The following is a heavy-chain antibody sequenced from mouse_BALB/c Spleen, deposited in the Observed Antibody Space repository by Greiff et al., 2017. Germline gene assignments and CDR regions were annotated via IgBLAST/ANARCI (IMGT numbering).Heavy chain of an antibody. Sequence: VQLQQSVPELVRPGALVKFSCTASGFTFTNSYMHWVKQRPEQGLEWIGRIYPADGNTNYAPKFQGKATITADTSSNTAYLQLSSLTSEDSAIYYCARTPAGAMDYWGQGTTVTVSS. CDR1: GFTFTNSY. CDR3: ARTPAGAMDY. V-gene: IGHV14-3*01. CDR2: IYPADGNT. J-gene: IGHJ4*01.